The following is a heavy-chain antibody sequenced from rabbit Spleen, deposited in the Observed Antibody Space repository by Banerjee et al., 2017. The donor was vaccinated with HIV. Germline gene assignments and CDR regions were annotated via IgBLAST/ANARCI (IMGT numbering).Heavy chain of an antibody. CDR2: IYTGSGST. V-gene: IGHV1S40*01. Sequence: QSLEESGGDLVKPGASLTLTCTASGIDFSSYYMCWVRQAPGKGLEWIACIYTGSGSTYYASWAKGRFTISKTSSTTVTLQMTSLTAADTATYFCARDLTDIIGWNFGWWGQGTLVTVS. CDR3: ARDLTDIIGWNFGW. D-gene: IGHD4-1*01. J-gene: IGHJ3*01. CDR1: GIDFSSYY.